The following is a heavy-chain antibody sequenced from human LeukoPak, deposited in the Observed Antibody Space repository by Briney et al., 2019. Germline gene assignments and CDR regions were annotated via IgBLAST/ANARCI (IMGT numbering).Heavy chain of an antibody. Sequence: PGGSLRLSCAASGFTFSSYSMNWVRQAPGKGLEWVSSISSSSSYIYYADSVKGRFTISRDNAKNSLYLQMNSLGAEDTAVYYCARDRSTSWADAFDIWGQGTMVTVSS. CDR2: ISSSSSYI. V-gene: IGHV3-21*01. D-gene: IGHD2-2*01. CDR3: ARDRSTSWADAFDI. CDR1: GFTFSSYS. J-gene: IGHJ3*02.